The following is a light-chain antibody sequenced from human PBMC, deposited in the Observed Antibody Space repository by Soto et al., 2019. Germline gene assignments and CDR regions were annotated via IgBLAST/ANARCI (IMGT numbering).Light chain of an antibody. CDR2: AAS. J-gene: IGKJ4*02. CDR1: QGISNS. V-gene: IGKV1-27*01. CDR3: QKYNSAPLT. Sequence: DIQMTQSPSSLSSSVGDIVTITCRASQGISNSLAWYQQKPGKVPKLLIYAASTLKSGVPSRFSGSGSGTDFTLTISSLQPEDVARYYCQKYNSAPLTFGGGTKVEIK.